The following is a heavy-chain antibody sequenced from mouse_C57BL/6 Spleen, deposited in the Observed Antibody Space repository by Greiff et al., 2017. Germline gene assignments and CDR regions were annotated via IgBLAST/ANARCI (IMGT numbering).Heavy chain of an antibody. V-gene: IGHV5-4*03. Sequence: EVKLMESGGGLVKPGGSLKLSCAASGFTFSSYAMSWVRQTPEKRLEWVATISDGGSYTYYPDNVKGRFTISRDNAKNNLYLQMSHLKSEDTAMYYCARATVFYYFDYWGQGTTLTVSS. D-gene: IGHD4-1*02. CDR3: ARATVFYYFDY. J-gene: IGHJ2*01. CDR1: GFTFSSYA. CDR2: ISDGGSYT.